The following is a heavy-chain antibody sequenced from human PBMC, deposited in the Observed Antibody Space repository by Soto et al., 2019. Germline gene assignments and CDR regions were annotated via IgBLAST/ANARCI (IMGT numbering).Heavy chain of an antibody. CDR3: ARGPSGDSSGLTDY. V-gene: IGHV1-69*12. J-gene: IGHJ4*02. CDR2: IIPIFGTA. D-gene: IGHD3-22*01. CDR1: GGTFSSYA. Sequence: QVQLVQSGAEVKKPGSSVKVSCKASGGTFSSYAISWVRQAPGQGLEWMGGIIPIFGTANYAQKFQGRVTXXAXEXKSPAYMELRSLRSEDTAVYYCARGPSGDSSGLTDYWGQGTLVTVSS.